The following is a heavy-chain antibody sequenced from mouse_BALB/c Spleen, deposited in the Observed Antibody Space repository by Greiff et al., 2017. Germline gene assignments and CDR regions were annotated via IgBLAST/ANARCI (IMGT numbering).Heavy chain of an antibody. CDR2: IFPGDGST. Sequence: VQLQQSGAELVKPGASVKLSCKASGYTFTSYDINWVRQRPEQGLEWIGWIFPGDGSTKYNEKFKGKATLTTDKSSSTAYMQLSRLTSEDSAVYFCARNYRYPYWYFDVWGAGTTVTVSS. D-gene: IGHD2-14*01. V-gene: IGHV1S56*01. CDR3: ARNYRYPYWYFDV. CDR1: GYTFTSYD. J-gene: IGHJ1*01.